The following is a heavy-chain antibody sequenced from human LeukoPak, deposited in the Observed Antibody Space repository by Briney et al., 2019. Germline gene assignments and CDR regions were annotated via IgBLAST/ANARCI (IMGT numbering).Heavy chain of an antibody. CDR2: VYYSGGA. J-gene: IGHJ5*02. V-gene: IGHV4-59*01. CDR1: GGSISGYY. D-gene: IGHD3-10*01. CDR3: ARGGYYGSGNDFRFDP. Sequence: SETLSLTCIVSGGSISGYYWGWIRQPPGKGLEWIGYVYYSGGANYNPSLGSRVTISVDTSNNQFSLKLSSVTAADTAVYYCARGGYYGSGNDFRFDPWGQGTLVTVSS.